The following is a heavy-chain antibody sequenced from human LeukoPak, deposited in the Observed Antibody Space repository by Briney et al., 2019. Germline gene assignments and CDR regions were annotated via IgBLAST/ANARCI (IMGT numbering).Heavy chain of an antibody. V-gene: IGHV3-7*03. Sequence: TGGSLRLSCAASGFTFNTYWMSWVRQAPGKGLEWVANIKQDGSEKHYVDSVEGRFTISRDNAKNSLHLQMNSLRAEDTAVYYCAKAPGYSSSWYVNYWGQGTLVTVSS. CDR1: GFTFNTYW. CDR3: AKAPGYSSSWYVNY. J-gene: IGHJ4*02. D-gene: IGHD6-13*01. CDR2: IKQDGSEK.